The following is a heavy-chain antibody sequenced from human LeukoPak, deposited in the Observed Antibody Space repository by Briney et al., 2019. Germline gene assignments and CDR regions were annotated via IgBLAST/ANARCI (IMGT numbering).Heavy chain of an antibody. V-gene: IGHV3-48*01. CDR1: GFTFSSYS. Sequence: GGSLRLSCAASGFTFSSYSMNWVRQAPGKGLEWVSYISSSSSSIYYADSVKGRFTISRDNAKNSLYLQMNSLRAEDTAVYYCAKEWGFIVGATALDYWGQGTLVTVSS. J-gene: IGHJ4*02. CDR3: AKEWGFIVGATALDY. CDR2: ISSSSSSI. D-gene: IGHD1-26*01.